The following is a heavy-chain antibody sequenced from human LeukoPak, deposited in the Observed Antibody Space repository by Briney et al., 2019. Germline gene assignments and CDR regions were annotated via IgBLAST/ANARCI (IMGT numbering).Heavy chain of an antibody. D-gene: IGHD3-10*01. CDR3: AKAVIRFGELTDYYYYGMDV. CDR2: MSYDGNSK. J-gene: IGHJ6*02. V-gene: IGHV3-30-3*01. Sequence: GGSLRLSCAASGFTFSIYAMHWVRQAPGKGLEWVAVMSYDGNSKYHADSVKGRFTISRDNSKNTLYLQMNSLRAEDTAVYYCAKAVIRFGELTDYYYYGMDVWGQGTTVTVSS. CDR1: GFTFSIYA.